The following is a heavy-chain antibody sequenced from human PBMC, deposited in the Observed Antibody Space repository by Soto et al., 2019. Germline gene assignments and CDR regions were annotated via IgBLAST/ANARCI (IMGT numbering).Heavy chain of an antibody. V-gene: IGHV5-51*01. Sequence: GESLKISCKGSGYSFTSYWIGWVRQMPGKGLEWMGIIYPGDSDTRYSPSFQGQVTISADKSISTAYLQWSSLKASDTAMYYWAGPIFSFWGWSPPPWGGRGPLAPVPS. CDR2: IYPGDSDT. J-gene: IGHJ2*01. D-gene: IGHD3-16*01. CDR3: AGPIFSFWGWSPPPW. CDR1: GYSFTSYW.